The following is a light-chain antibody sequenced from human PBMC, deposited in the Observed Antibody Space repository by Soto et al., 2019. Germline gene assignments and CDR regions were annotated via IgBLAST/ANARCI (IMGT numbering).Light chain of an antibody. CDR1: RSVDSKD. CDR3: QQYGYSSWT. V-gene: IGKV3-20*01. CDR2: AAS. Sequence: EIVLTQSPGTLSLSPGERATLSCRASRSVDSKDLAWYQQRPGQAPRILIFAASSRATGIPDRFSGSGSGTDFTLTISRLEPGDFAVYYCQQYGYSSWTFGQGTKVDIK. J-gene: IGKJ1*01.